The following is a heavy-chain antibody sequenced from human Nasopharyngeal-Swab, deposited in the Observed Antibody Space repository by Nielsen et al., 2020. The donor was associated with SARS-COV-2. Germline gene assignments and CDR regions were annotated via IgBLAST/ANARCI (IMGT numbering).Heavy chain of an antibody. Sequence: WIRQPPGKGLEWIGSIYYSGSTYYNPSLKSRVTISVDTSKNQFSLKLSSVTAADTAVYYCARRVYCSGGSCYNDYYYYYGMDVWGQGTMVTVSS. CDR2: IYYSGST. J-gene: IGHJ6*02. D-gene: IGHD2-15*01. CDR3: ARRVYCSGGSCYNDYYYYYGMDV. V-gene: IGHV4-39*07.